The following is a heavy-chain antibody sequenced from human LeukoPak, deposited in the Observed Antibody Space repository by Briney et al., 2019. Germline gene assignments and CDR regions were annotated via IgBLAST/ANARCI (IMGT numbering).Heavy chain of an antibody. J-gene: IGHJ3*02. CDR1: GLTFSSYA. V-gene: IGHV3-30*09. CDR2: ISSDGSDT. Sequence: PGGSLRLSCAASGLTFSSYAMHWVRQAPGKGLEWVAVISSDGSDTYYADSVKGRFAISRDNSKSTLNLQMNSLRPEDTAVYYCARALLWFGESLGHAFDIWGQGTMVTVSS. CDR3: ARALLWFGESLGHAFDI. D-gene: IGHD3-10*01.